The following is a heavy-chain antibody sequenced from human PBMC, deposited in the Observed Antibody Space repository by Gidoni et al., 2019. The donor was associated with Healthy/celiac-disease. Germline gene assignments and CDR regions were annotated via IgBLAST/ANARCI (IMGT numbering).Heavy chain of an antibody. CDR1: GGSISRGSYY. Sequence: QVQLQESCPGLVKPSQTLSLTCTVSGGSISRGSYYWSWIRQPAGKGLEWIGRMYTSGSTTYNPSLKSRVTISVDASKNQFSLKLSSVTAADTAVYYCVRIAGSCSGTSCYLGLEQNWFDSWGQGTLVTVSS. J-gene: IGHJ5*01. D-gene: IGHD2-15*01. CDR2: MYTSGST. CDR3: VRIAGSCSGTSCYLGLEQNWFDS. V-gene: IGHV4-61*02.